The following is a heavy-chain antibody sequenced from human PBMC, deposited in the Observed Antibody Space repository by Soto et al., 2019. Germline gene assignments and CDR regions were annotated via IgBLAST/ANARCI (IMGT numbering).Heavy chain of an antibody. CDR2: IYWNDEQ. V-gene: IGHV2-5*01. CDR3: AHRLPGPSGYDV. D-gene: IGHD6-13*01. J-gene: IGHJ6*01. CDR1: GFSLTSGVVG. Sequence: QITLKESGPTLVKPTQPLTLTCTFSGFSLTSGVVGVGWIRQPPVEALEWLALIYWNDEQYYNPSLRNRLTITRDTSKNQVVLTMPNMDPVDTATYYCAHRLPGPSGYDVWGQGTTVTVSS.